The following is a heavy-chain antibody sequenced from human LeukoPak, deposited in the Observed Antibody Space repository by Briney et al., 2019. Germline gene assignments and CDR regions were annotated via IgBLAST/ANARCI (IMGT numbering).Heavy chain of an antibody. CDR1: GGSISSYY. D-gene: IGHD6-13*01. Sequence: SETLSLTCTVSGGSISSYYWGWIRQPPGKGLEWIAYIYYSGSTNYNPSLKSRVTISVDTSKNQFSLKLSSVTAADTAVYYCASDAGLSSSWYYYYYYYMDVWGKGTTVTVSS. J-gene: IGHJ6*03. V-gene: IGHV4-59*01. CDR3: ASDAGLSSSWYYYYYYYMDV. CDR2: IYYSGST.